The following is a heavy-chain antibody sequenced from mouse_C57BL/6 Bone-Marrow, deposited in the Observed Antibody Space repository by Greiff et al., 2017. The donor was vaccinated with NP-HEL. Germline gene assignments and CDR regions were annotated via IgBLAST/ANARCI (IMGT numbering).Heavy chain of an antibody. D-gene: IGHD1-1*01. CDR2: ISYSGST. J-gene: IGHJ1*03. CDR3: ARVITTVVAPRRYWYFDV. CDR1: GYSITSDY. Sequence: EVQLQQSGPGLAKPSQTLSLTCSVTGYSITSDYWNWIRKFPGNKLEYMGYISYSGSTYYNPSLKSRISITRDTSKNQYYLQLNSVTTEDTATYYCARVITTVVAPRRYWYFDVWGTGTTVTVSS. V-gene: IGHV3-8*01.